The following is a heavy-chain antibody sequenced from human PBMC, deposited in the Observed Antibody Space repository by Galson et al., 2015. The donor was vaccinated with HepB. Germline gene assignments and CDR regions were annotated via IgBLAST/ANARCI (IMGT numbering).Heavy chain of an antibody. D-gene: IGHD3-22*01. CDR2: ITSSGTTV. J-gene: IGHJ3*02. Sequence: SLRLSCAASGFTFSAYYMAWIRQAPGKGLEWISCITSSGTTVFYADSVRGRFTFSRDSAKNSLYLQMNSLRAEDTAVYYCARLYYDTSGIDSFDIWGQGTLVTVSP. V-gene: IGHV3-11*01. CDR3: ARLYYDTSGIDSFDI. CDR1: GFTFSAYY.